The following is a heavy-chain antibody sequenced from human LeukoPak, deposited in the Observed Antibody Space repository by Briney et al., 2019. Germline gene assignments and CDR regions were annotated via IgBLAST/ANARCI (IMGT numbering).Heavy chain of an antibody. CDR3: ARDRYYDSRGDDFQH. CDR2: ISSSSSYI. CDR1: GFTFSSYS. D-gene: IGHD3-22*01. V-gene: IGHV3-21*01. Sequence: GGSLRLSCAASGFTFSSYSMNWVRQAPGKGLEWVSSISSSSSYIYYADSVKGRFTISRDNAKNSLYLQMNSLRAEDTAVYYCARDRYYDSRGDDFQHWGQGTLVTVSS. J-gene: IGHJ1*01.